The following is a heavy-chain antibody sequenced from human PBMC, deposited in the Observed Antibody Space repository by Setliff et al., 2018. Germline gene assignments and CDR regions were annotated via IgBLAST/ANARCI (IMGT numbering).Heavy chain of an antibody. V-gene: IGHV1-2*04. Sequence: ASVKVSCKASGYTFTGYYMHWVRQAPGQGLEWMGWINPNSGGTNYAQKFQGWVTMTRDTSISTAYMELSRLRSDDTAVYYCARRRYYYDSSGYRWGGFYFDYWGQGTLGTVSS. CDR3: ARRRYYYDSSGYRWGGFYFDY. CDR1: GYTFTGYY. J-gene: IGHJ4*02. CDR2: INPNSGGT. D-gene: IGHD3-22*01.